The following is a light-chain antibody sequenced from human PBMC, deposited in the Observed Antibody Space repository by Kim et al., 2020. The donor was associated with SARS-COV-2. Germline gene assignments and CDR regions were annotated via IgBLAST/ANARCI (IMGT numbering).Light chain of an antibody. V-gene: IGKV3-15*01. CDR3: QQYKDWPPGDT. Sequence: EIVMTQSPVTLSVSPGERATLSCRASQSVSSNLAWYQQKPGQAPRLLIYGASTRATGIPARFSGSGSGTEFTLTISSLQSEDFAVYYCQQYKDWPPGDTFGRGPSWRS. CDR2: GAS. CDR1: QSVSSN. J-gene: IGKJ2*01.